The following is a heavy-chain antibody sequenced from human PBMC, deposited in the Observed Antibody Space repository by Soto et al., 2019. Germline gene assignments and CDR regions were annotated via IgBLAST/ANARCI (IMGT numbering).Heavy chain of an antibody. D-gene: IGHD2-8*01. Sequence: ASAQVSCKDSGYIFTSYGSSWVRQAAGQGLEWMGWISAYNGNTNYAQKLQGRVTMTTDTSTSTAYMELRSLRSDDTAVYYCARAHCTNGVCYTGYYFDYWGQGTPVTVSS. CDR1: GYIFTSYG. CDR3: ARAHCTNGVCYTGYYFDY. CDR2: ISAYNGNT. V-gene: IGHV1-18*01. J-gene: IGHJ4*02.